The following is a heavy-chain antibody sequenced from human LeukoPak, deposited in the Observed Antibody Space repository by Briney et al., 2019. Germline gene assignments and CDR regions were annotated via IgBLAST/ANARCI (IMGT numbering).Heavy chain of an antibody. CDR2: IYSGGST. D-gene: IGHD1-26*01. V-gene: IGHV3-66*01. CDR3: SKDLGL. CDR1: GFTVSSNY. J-gene: IGHJ4*02. Sequence: GGSLRLSCAASGFTVSSNYMSWVRQAPGKGLEWVSVIYSGGSTYYADSVKGRFTISRDDAKNTLYLQMNSLRADDTALYYCSKDLGLWGQGTLVTVSS.